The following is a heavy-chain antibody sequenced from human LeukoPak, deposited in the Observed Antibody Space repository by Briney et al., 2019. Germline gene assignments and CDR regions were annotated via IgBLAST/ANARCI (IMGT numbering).Heavy chain of an antibody. CDR1: GLTFNNYA. V-gene: IGHV3-23*01. J-gene: IGHJ4*02. D-gene: IGHD4-17*01. CDR2: ISGRGGNT. Sequence: GGSLRLSCAASGLTFNNYALTWIRQAPCKGLDWVSSISGRGGNTYYADSVKGRFTISRDDSKNTLFLQMNILRAQDTALYYSARDHSGAYEGNFDYWGQGNLVTVSS. CDR3: ARDHSGAYEGNFDY.